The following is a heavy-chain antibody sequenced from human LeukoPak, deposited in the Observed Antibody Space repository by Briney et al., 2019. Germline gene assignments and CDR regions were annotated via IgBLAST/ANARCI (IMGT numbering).Heavy chain of an antibody. CDR3: ATSVGSYYQVFTYYFDY. D-gene: IGHD1-26*01. J-gene: IGHJ4*02. CDR1: GYTLTELS. Sequence: ASVKVSCKVSGYTLTELSMHWVRQAPGKGLEWMGSFDPEDGETIYAQKFQGRVTMTEDTSTDTAYMELSSLRSEDTAVYYCATSVGSYYQVFTYYFDYWGQGTLVTVSS. CDR2: FDPEDGET. V-gene: IGHV1-24*01.